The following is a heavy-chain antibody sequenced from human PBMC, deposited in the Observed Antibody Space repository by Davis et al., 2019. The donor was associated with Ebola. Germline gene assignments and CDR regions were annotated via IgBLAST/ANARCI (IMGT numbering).Heavy chain of an antibody. Sequence: GESLKISCAASGFTFSSYSMNWVRQAPGKGLEWVSAISGSGGSTYYADSVKGRFTISRDNSKNTLYLQMNSLRAEDTAVYYCAKRHGEYQLLYENYYGMDVWGQGTTVTVSS. D-gene: IGHD2-2*02. J-gene: IGHJ6*02. CDR3: AKRHGEYQLLYENYYGMDV. V-gene: IGHV3-23*01. CDR2: ISGSGGST. CDR1: GFTFSSYS.